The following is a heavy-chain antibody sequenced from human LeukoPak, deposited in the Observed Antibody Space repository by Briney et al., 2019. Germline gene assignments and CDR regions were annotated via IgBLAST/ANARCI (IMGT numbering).Heavy chain of an antibody. CDR2: IPYSGST. D-gene: IGHD5-12*01. V-gene: IGHV4-59*01. CDR1: GGSISSYY. Sequence: PSETLSLTCTVSGGSISSYYWSWIRQPPGKGLEWIGYIPYSGSTHYNPSLKSRVTISVDTSKNQVSLKLRSVTAADTAVYYCARTTEGYAGGPGYSYYYYMDVWGKGTTVTISS. J-gene: IGHJ6*03. CDR3: ARTTEGYAGGPGYSYYYYMDV.